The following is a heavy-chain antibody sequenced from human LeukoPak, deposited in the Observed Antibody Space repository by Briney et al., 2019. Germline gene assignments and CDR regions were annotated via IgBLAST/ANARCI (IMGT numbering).Heavy chain of an antibody. J-gene: IGHJ2*01. V-gene: IGHV4-34*01. D-gene: IGHD6-19*01. Sequence: PSETLSLTCTVSGRSISSYYWSWIRQPPGKGLEWIGEINHSGSTNYNPSLKSRVTISVDTSKNQFSLKLSSVTAADTAVYYCARVRRGIAVANGGGGTLVTVS. CDR2: INHSGST. CDR3: ARVRRGIAVAN. CDR1: GRSISSYY.